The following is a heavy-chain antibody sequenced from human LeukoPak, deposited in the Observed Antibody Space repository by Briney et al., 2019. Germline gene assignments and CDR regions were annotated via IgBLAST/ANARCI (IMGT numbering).Heavy chain of an antibody. J-gene: IGHJ3*02. Sequence: PGGSLRLFCAASGFTFSSYWMHWVRQAPGKGLVWVSRINSDGSSTSYADSVKGRFTISRDNAKNTLYLQMNSLRAEDTAVYYCASWVIIYDAFDIWGQGTMVTVSS. CDR1: GFTFSSYW. V-gene: IGHV3-74*01. D-gene: IGHD2-21*01. CDR3: ASWVIIYDAFDI. CDR2: INSDGSST.